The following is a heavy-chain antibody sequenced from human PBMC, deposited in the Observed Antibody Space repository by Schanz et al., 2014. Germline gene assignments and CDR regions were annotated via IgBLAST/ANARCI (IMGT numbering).Heavy chain of an antibody. CDR3: ARGPIPIQGVPMDF. V-gene: IGHV3-23*04. Sequence: VHLVESGGGVVQPGRSLRLSCAASGFTFTTYAMTWVRQSPGKGLEWVSNISPTGSSTYYADSVKGRFTISRDNSKDTLYLQMSGLTPEDTAVYYCARGPIPIQGVPMDFWGQGTLVTVAS. CDR1: GFTFTTYA. CDR2: ISPTGSST. J-gene: IGHJ4*02. D-gene: IGHD3-10*01.